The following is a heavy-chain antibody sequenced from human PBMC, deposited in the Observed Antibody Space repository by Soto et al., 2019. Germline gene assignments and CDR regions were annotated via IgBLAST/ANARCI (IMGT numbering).Heavy chain of an antibody. Sequence: GESLKISCKGSGYSFTSYWISWVRQMPGKGLEWMGRIDPSDSYTNYSPSFQGHVTISADKSISTAYLQWSSLKAPDTAMYYCARVLRYFDWLTGPLDAFDIWGQGTMVTVSS. D-gene: IGHD3-9*01. J-gene: IGHJ3*02. CDR3: ARVLRYFDWLTGPLDAFDI. CDR1: GYSFTSYW. CDR2: IDPSDSYT. V-gene: IGHV5-10-1*01.